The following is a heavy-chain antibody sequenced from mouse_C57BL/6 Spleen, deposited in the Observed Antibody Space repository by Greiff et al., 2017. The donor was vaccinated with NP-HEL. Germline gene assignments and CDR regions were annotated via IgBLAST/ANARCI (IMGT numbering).Heavy chain of an antibody. D-gene: IGHD2-4*01. CDR2: INPGSGGT. CDR1: GYAFTNYL. CDR3: ARSDDYDVAY. Sequence: VQLQQSGAELVRPGTSVKVSCKASGYAFTNYLIEWVKQRPGQGLEWIGVINPGSGGTNYNEKFKGKATLTADKSSSTAYMQLSSLTSEDSAVYFCARSDDYDVAYWGQGTLVTVSA. J-gene: IGHJ3*01. V-gene: IGHV1-54*01.